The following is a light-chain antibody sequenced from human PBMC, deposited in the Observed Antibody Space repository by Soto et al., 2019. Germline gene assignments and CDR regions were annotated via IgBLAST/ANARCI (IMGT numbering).Light chain of an antibody. Sequence: SYELTQPPSVSVAPGQTARITCGGTNIGSKSVHWYQQKPGQAPVLVVYDDSDRPSGIPERFSGSNSGNTATLTISRVEAGDEDDYYCQVWDSSSDHPGVFGGGTKVTVL. CDR1: NIGSKS. J-gene: IGLJ3*02. CDR3: QVWDSSSDHPGV. V-gene: IGLV3-21*02. CDR2: DDS.